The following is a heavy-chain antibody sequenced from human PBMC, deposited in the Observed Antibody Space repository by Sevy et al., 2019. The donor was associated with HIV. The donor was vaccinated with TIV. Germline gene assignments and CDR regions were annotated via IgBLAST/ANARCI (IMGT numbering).Heavy chain of an antibody. D-gene: IGHD3-16*01. J-gene: IGHJ6*03. CDR2: VHHSGST. Sequence: SETLSLTCAVSNYSISSGYYWGWIRQFPGKGLEWSASVHHSGSTYYNTSLKSRVSISVDRSKNQFSLKLNSVTAADTAVYYCARRDLGIDVWGKGTTVTVSS. CDR3: ARRDLGIDV. V-gene: IGHV4-38-2*01. CDR1: NYSISSGYY.